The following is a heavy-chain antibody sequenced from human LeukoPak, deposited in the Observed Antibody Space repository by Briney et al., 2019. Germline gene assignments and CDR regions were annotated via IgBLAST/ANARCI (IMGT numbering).Heavy chain of an antibody. D-gene: IGHD3-22*01. Sequence: PGGSLRLSCAASGFTFSSYSMNWVRQAPGKGLEWVSSISSSSSYIDYADSVKGRFTISRDNAKNSLYLQMNSLRAEDTAVYYCASFGYYYDSSGGYTLDYWGQGTLVTVSS. V-gene: IGHV3-21*01. CDR1: GFTFSSYS. J-gene: IGHJ4*02. CDR3: ASFGYYYDSSGGYTLDY. CDR2: ISSSSSYI.